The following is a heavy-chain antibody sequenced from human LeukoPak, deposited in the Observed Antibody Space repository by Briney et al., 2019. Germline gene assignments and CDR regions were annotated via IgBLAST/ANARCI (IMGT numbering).Heavy chain of an antibody. CDR3: AKDPSGTTGTTRYFDY. CDR2: ISGSGGST. V-gene: IGHV3-23*01. J-gene: IGHJ4*02. CDR1: GFAFSSYE. D-gene: IGHD1-1*01. Sequence: PGGSLRLSCAASGFAFSSYEMNWVRQAPGKGLEWVSAISGSGGSTYYADSVKGRFTISRDNSKNTLYLQMNSLRAEDTAVYYCAKDPSGTTGTTRYFDYWGQGTLVTVSS.